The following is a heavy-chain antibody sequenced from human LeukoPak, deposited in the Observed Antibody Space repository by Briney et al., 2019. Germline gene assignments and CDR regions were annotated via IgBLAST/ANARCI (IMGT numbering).Heavy chain of an antibody. V-gene: IGHV4-59*01. J-gene: IGHJ3*02. CDR3: ARDHSHYYDSSGSNAFDI. CDR1: GGSISSYY. Sequence: SETLSLTCTVSGGSISSYYWSWIRQPPGKGLEWIGYIYYSGSTNYNPSLKSRVTISVDTSKNQFSLKLSSVTAADTAVYYCARDHSHYYDSSGSNAFDIWGQGTMVTVSS. D-gene: IGHD3-22*01. CDR2: IYYSGST.